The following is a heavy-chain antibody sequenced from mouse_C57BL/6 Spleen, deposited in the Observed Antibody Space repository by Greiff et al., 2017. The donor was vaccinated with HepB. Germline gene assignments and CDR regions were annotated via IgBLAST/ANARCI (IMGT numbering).Heavy chain of an antibody. CDR3: ARWEYYGSSTQFAY. D-gene: IGHD1-1*01. CDR1: GFTFSDYG. J-gene: IGHJ3*01. CDR2: ISSGSSTI. V-gene: IGHV5-17*01. Sequence: DVMLVESGGGLVKPGGSLKLSCAASGFTFSDYGMHWVRQAPEKGLEWVAYISSGSSTIYYADTVKGRFTISRDNAKNTLFLQMTSLRSEDTAMYYCARWEYYGSSTQFAYWGQGTLVTVSA.